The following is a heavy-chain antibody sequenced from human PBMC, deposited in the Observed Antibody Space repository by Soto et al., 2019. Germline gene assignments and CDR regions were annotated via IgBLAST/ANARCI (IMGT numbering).Heavy chain of an antibody. D-gene: IGHD2-8*01. J-gene: IGHJ4*02. Sequence: SVKVSCKASGGTFSSYAISWVRQAPGQGLEWMGGIIPIFGTANYAQKFQGRVTITADESTSTAYMELSSLGSEDTAVYYCARDLGYCTNGVCHNNYYFDYWGQGTLVTV. CDR2: IIPIFGTA. V-gene: IGHV1-69*13. CDR3: ARDLGYCTNGVCHNNYYFDY. CDR1: GGTFSSYA.